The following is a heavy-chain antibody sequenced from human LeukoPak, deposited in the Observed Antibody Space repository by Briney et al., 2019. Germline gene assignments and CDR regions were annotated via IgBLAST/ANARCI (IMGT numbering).Heavy chain of an antibody. V-gene: IGHV3-15*01. CDR3: TTREWELLETFDY. J-gene: IGHJ4*02. CDR2: IKSKTDGGTT. CDR1: GFTFSNAW. Sequence: GGSLRLSCAASGFTFSNAWMSWVRQAPGKGLEWVGRIKSKTDGGTTDYAAPVKGRFTISRDDSKNTLYLQMNSLKTEDTAVYYCTTREWELLETFDYWGQGTLVTVSS. D-gene: IGHD1-26*01.